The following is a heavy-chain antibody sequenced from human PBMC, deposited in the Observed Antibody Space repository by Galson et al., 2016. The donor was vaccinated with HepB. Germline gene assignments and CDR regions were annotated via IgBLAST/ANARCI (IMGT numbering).Heavy chain of an antibody. D-gene: IGHD1-1*01. CDR1: GASISSGSHY. V-gene: IGHV4-31*03. CDR3: ARDLGVGAWKGLDY. Sequence: TLSLTCTVSGASISSGSHYWSWIRQHPEKGLEWIGYIYYTGSAYYNPSLKSRVSMSVDTSKNQFALKLNSVTAADTAVYFCARDLGVGAWKGLDYWGQGTLVTVSS. CDR2: IYYTGSA. J-gene: IGHJ4*02.